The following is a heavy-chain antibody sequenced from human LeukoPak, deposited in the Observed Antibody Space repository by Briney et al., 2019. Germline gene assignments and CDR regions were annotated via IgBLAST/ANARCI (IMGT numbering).Heavy chain of an antibody. V-gene: IGHV4-4*08. CDR3: AKGRNWFGP. J-gene: IGHJ5*02. Sequence: SETLSLTCSVSGDSFSGHYWTWIRQTPGEGLQWIGYFYTAGTTKYNPSFKSRVTISIDMSQNQFSLTLDSVTAADTAVYFCAKGRNWFGPWGQGTLVTVSS. CDR1: GDSFSGHY. CDR2: FYTAGTT.